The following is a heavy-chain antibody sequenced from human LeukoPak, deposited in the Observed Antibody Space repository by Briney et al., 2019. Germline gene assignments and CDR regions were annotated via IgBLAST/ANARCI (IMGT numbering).Heavy chain of an antibody. J-gene: IGHJ4*02. CDR2: ISDSGGGT. D-gene: IGHD3-22*01. CDR3: AKRGVVIRVILVGFHKEAYYFDS. Sequence: GGSLRLSCAVSGITLSNYGMSWVRQATGKGLEWVAGISDSGGGTKYADSVKGRFTISRDNPKNTLYLQMNSLRAEDTAVYFCAKRGVVIRVILVGFHKEAYYFDSWGQGALVTVSS. V-gene: IGHV3-23*01. CDR1: GITLSNYG.